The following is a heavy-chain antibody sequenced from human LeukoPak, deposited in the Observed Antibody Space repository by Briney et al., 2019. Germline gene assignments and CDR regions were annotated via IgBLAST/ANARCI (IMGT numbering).Heavy chain of an antibody. CDR1: GFTFSNSD. J-gene: IGHJ3*02. CDR3: AKGQVRDPDYDAFDI. V-gene: IGHV3-21*04. CDR2: ITTTSSYI. Sequence: GGPLRLSCATSGFTFSNSDMNWVRQAPGKGLEWVSSITTTSSYIYYADSVKGRFTISRDNSKNTLYLQMNSLRAEDTAVYYCAKGQVRDPDYDAFDIWGQGTMVTVSS. D-gene: IGHD3-16*01.